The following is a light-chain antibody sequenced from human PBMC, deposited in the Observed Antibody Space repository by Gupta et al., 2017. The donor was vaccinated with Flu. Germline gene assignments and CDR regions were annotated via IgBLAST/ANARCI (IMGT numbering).Light chain of an antibody. CDR2: GAS. CDR1: QSVSSN. J-gene: IGKJ2*01. V-gene: IGKV3-15*01. CDR3: QQYKNWPTYS. Sequence: EIVMTQSPATLSVSPGERATLSCRASQSVSSNVAWYQQKPGQAPRLLIYGASTRATGIPARFSGSGSGTEFTLTISSRQSEDFAVYYCQQYKNWPTYSFGQGTKLEIK.